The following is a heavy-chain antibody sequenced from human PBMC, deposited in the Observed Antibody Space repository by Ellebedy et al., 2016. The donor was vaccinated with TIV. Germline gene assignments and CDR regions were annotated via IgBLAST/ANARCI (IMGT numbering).Heavy chain of an antibody. CDR1: GFTFDDYA. CDR3: TKDKRKKGVNITMGSLHY. J-gene: IGHJ4*02. D-gene: IGHD3-10*01. V-gene: IGHV3-9*01. CDR2: ISWNSGSI. Sequence: GGSLRLSXAASGFTFDDYAMHWVRQTPVKGLEWVSGISWNSGSIGYADSVKGRFTISRDNAKNSLYLLMNSLRTEDTALYFCTKDKRKKGVNITMGSLHYWGQGILVTVSS.